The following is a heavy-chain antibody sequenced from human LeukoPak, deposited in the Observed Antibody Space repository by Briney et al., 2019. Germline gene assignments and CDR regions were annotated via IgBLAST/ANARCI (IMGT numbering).Heavy chain of an antibody. CDR2: IWYDGSNK. Sequence: GRSLRLSCAASGFTFSSYGMHWVRQAPGKALEWVAVIWYDGSNKYYADSVKGRFTISRDNSKNTLYLQMNSLRAEDTAVYYCARDENDYVWGSPDYWGQGTLVTVSS. CDR3: ARDENDYVWGSPDY. D-gene: IGHD3-16*01. V-gene: IGHV3-33*01. CDR1: GFTFSSYG. J-gene: IGHJ4*02.